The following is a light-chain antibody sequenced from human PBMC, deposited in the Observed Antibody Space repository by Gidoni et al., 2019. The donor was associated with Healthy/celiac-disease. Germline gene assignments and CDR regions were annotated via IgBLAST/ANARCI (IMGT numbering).Light chain of an antibody. Sequence: EIVLTQSPGTLSLSPGERATLSCRASQSVSSSYLAWYQQKPGQAPRLLIYGASSRATGIPDRFSGSGSGTDFTLTISRLEPEDFAVYYCQQYGSSPPSTLGPGTKVDIK. CDR2: GAS. CDR1: QSVSSSY. V-gene: IGKV3-20*01. J-gene: IGKJ3*01. CDR3: QQYGSSPPST.